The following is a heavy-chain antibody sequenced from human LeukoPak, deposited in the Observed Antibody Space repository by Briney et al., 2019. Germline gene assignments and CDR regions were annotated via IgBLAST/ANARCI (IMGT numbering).Heavy chain of an antibody. D-gene: IGHD3-22*01. CDR3: VRDYDISGPQKNFFDY. Sequence: PGGSLRLSCAASGFTFSSYSMNWVRQAPGLGLEWVSSISSSSSYIYYADSVKGRFTISRDNAKNSLYLQMNSLRAEDTAVYYCVRDYDISGPQKNFFDYWGQGTLVTVSS. J-gene: IGHJ4*02. V-gene: IGHV3-21*04. CDR2: ISSSSSYI. CDR1: GFTFSSYS.